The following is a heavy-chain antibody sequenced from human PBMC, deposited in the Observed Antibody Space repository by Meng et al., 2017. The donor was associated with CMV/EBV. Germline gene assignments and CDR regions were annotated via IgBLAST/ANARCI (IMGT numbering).Heavy chain of an antibody. CDR1: GFTFSSYD. CDR2: IYSGGST. J-gene: IGHJ6*02. V-gene: IGHV3-53*01. CDR3: AREGDPGDLPSSYYYGMDV. Sequence: GESLKISCAASGFTFSSYDMHWVRQATGKGLEWVSVIYSGGSTYYADSVKGRFTISRDNSKNTLYLQMNSLRAEDTAVYYCAREGDPGDLPSSYYYGMDVWGQGTTVTVSS. D-gene: IGHD7-27*01.